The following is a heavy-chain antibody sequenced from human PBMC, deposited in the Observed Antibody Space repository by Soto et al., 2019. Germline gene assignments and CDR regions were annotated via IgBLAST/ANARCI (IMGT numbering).Heavy chain of an antibody. V-gene: IGHV4-34*01. J-gene: IGHJ6*02. Sequence: PSETLSLTCAVYGGSFSGYYWSWIRQPPGKGLEWIGEINHSGSTNYNPSLKSRVTISVDTSKNQFSLKLSSVTAADTAVYYCARFYDFWSGYSATDHGMDVWGQGTTVTVSS. D-gene: IGHD3-3*01. CDR3: ARFYDFWSGYSATDHGMDV. CDR2: INHSGST. CDR1: GGSFSGYY.